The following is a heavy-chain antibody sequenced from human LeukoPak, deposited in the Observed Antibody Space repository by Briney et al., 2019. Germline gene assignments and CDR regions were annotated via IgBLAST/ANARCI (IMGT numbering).Heavy chain of an antibody. CDR3: SAQPEEVAGGMNS. Sequence: GGSLRLSCAASGLTFSKTSMTWGRQALGKGLEGVSTISPSGRSTYYADSVKGRFTISRDNSKNTLYLQMITLRAGDTAVYYCSAQPEEVAGGMNSWGQGALVTVSS. J-gene: IGHJ4*02. CDR1: GLTFSKTS. V-gene: IGHV3-23*01. CDR2: ISPSGRST. D-gene: IGHD6-19*01.